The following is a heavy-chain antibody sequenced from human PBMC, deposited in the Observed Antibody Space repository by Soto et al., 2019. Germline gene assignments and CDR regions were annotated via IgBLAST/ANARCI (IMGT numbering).Heavy chain of an antibody. D-gene: IGHD2-2*01. J-gene: IGHJ5*02. CDR2: IIPIFGTA. CDR3: ARDPGYCSSTSCSHTGRGTWFDP. CDR1: GGTFSSYA. Sequence: QVQLVQSGAEVKKPGSSVKVSCKASGGTFSSYAISWVRQAPGQGLEWMGGIIPIFGTANYAQTFQVRVTITADESTSTAYMELRSLRSEDTAVYFCARDPGYCSSTSCSHTGRGTWFDPWGQGTLVTVSS. V-gene: IGHV1-69*01.